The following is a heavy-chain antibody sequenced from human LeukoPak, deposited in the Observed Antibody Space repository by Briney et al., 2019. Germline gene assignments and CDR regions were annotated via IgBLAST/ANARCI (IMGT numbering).Heavy chain of an antibody. D-gene: IGHD1-26*01. CDR3: ARGSIVGAYFEF. V-gene: IGHV4-34*01. Sequence: SENLSLTCAVYGGSFSGYYWSWIRQPPGKRLEWIGEINHSGSTNYNPSLKSRVTILVDTSKNQFSLKLSSVTAADTAVYYCARGSIVGAYFEFWGQGTLVTVSS. CDR1: GGSFSGYY. J-gene: IGHJ4*02. CDR2: INHSGST.